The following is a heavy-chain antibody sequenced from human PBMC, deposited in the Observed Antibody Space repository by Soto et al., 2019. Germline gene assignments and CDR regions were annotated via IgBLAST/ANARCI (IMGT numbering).Heavy chain of an antibody. CDR3: ARAYSSGWSYYFDY. D-gene: IGHD6-19*01. J-gene: IGHJ4*02. V-gene: IGHV4-31*03. CDR2: IYYSGST. CDR1: GGSISSGGYY. Sequence: SETLSLTCTVSGGSISSGGYYWSWVRQHPGKGLEWIGHIYYSGSTYYNPSLKSRVTISVDTSKNQFSLKLSSVTAADTAVYYCARAYSSGWSYYFDYWGQGTLVTVSS.